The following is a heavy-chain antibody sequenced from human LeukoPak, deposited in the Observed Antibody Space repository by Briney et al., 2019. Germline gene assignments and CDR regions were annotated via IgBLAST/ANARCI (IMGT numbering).Heavy chain of an antibody. CDR2: ISGSGGRT. V-gene: IGHV3-23*01. CDR1: GFTFSSYA. J-gene: IGHJ4*02. D-gene: IGHD5-18*01. CDR3: AKGDGYSYGTIDY. Sequence: GGSLRLSCAASGFTFSSYAMSWVRQAPGKGLEWVSAISGSGGRTYYADSVKGRFTISRDNSKNTLYLQMNSLRAEDTAVYYCAKGDGYSYGTIDYWGQGTLVTVSS.